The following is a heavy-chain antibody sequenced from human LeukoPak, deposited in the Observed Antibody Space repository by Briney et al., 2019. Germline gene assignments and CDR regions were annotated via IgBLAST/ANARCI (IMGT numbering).Heavy chain of an antibody. CDR2: INHSGST. Sequence: SETLSLTCAVYGGSFSGYYWSWIRQPPGKGLEWIGEINHSGSTNYNPSLKSRVTISVDTAKNQFSLKLSSVTVADTAVYDCARHGKYYYGSGSYYNVGYFDYWGQGTLVTVSS. J-gene: IGHJ4*02. CDR3: ARHGKYYYGSGSYYNVGYFDY. V-gene: IGHV4-34*01. D-gene: IGHD3-10*01. CDR1: GGSFSGYY.